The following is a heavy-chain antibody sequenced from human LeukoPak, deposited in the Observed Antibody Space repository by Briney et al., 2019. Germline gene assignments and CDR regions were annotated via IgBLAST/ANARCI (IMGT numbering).Heavy chain of an antibody. V-gene: IGHV3-7*03. J-gene: IGHJ6*02. CDR1: GFTFSSYW. Sequence: GGSLRLSCAAPGFTFSSYWMNWARQAPGKGLEWVASINHNGNVNYYVDSVKGRFTISRDNAKNSLYLQMSNLRAEDTAVYFCARGGGLDVWGQGTRSPSP. D-gene: IGHD3-16*01. CDR3: ARGGGLDV. CDR2: INHNGNVN.